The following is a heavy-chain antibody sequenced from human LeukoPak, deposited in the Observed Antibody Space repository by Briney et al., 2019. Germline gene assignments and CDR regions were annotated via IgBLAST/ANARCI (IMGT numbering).Heavy chain of an antibody. J-gene: IGHJ4*02. Sequence: ASVKVSCKASGGTFSSYAISWVRQAPGQGLEWMGRIIPILGIANYAQKFQGRVTITADKSTSTAYMELSSLRSEDTAVYYCARHPNYYYDSSGYYFDYWGQGTLVTVSS. D-gene: IGHD3-22*01. CDR1: GGTFSSYA. CDR3: ARHPNYYYDSSGYYFDY. CDR2: IIPILGIA. V-gene: IGHV1-69*04.